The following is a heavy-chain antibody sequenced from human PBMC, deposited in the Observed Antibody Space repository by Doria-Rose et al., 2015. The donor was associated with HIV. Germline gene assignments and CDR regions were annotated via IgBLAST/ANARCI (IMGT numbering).Heavy chain of an antibody. Sequence: ASGFTFSNYGMHWVRPAPGKGLEWVAFIRYDGSNKYYADPVKGRLTISRDNSKNTLYLQMNSLRVKDTAVYYCAKEKAVAGGGIDYWGQGTVVTVSS. D-gene: IGHD6-19*01. CDR1: GFTFSNYG. CDR2: IRYDGSNK. CDR3: AKEKAVAGGGIDY. J-gene: IGHJ4*02. V-gene: IGHV3-30*02.